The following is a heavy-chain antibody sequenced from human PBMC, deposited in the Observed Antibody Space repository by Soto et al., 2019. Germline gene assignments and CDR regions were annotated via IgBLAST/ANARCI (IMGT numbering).Heavy chain of an antibody. CDR1: GFTFSSYS. CDR3: ARDPGVVVTANHEGPPDY. D-gene: IGHD2-21*02. Sequence: EVQLVESGGGLVQPGGSLRLSCAASGFTFSSYSMNWVRQAPGKGLEWVSYISSSSSTIYYADSVKGRFTISRDNAKNSLYLQMNSLRDEDTAVYYCARDPGVVVTANHEGPPDYWGQGTLVTVSS. J-gene: IGHJ4*02. CDR2: ISSSSSTI. V-gene: IGHV3-48*02.